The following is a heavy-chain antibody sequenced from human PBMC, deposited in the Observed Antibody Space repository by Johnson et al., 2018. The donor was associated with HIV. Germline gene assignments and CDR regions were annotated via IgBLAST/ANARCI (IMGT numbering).Heavy chain of an antibody. V-gene: IGHV3-66*02. D-gene: IGHD3-9*01. J-gene: IGHJ3*01. CDR2: IYSGGST. CDR3: ARERVSEILTGYHAFDV. CDR1: GFTVSSNY. Sequence: QLVESGGGLVQPGGSLRLSCAASGFTVSSNYMSWVRQAPGKGLEWVSVIYSGGSTYYAESVKGRFTISRDNSKNTLHLQMNSLRPEDTAVYYCARERVSEILTGYHAFDVWGQGTMVTVSS.